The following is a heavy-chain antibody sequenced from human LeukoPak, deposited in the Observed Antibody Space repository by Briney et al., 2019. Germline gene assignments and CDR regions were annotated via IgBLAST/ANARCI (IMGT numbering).Heavy chain of an antibody. V-gene: IGHV4-59*01. CDR2: IYYSGST. D-gene: IGHD6-13*01. Sequence: SETLPLTCTVSGGSISSYYWSWIRQPPGKGLEWIGYIYYSGSTNYNPSLKSRVTISVDTSKNQFSPKLSSVTAADTAVYYCARGGGIAAAPFDYWGQGTLVTVSS. CDR3: ARGGGIAAAPFDY. J-gene: IGHJ4*02. CDR1: GGSISSYY.